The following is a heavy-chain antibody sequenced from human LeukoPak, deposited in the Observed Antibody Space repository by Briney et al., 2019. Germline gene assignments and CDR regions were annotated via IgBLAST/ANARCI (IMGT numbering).Heavy chain of an antibody. CDR2: IYHSGST. J-gene: IGHJ4*02. CDR3: ARSSRDTPYFDY. V-gene: IGHV4-38-2*02. D-gene: IGHD5-18*01. CDR1: GYSISSGYY. Sequence: SETLSLTCTVSGYSISSGYYWGWIRQPPGKGLEWIGSIYHSGSTYYNPSLKSRVTISVDTSKTQFYLKLSSVTAADTAVYYCARSSRDTPYFDYWGQGTLVTVSS.